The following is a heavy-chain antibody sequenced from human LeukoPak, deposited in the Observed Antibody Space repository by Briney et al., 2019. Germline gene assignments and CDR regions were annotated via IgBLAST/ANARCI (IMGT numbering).Heavy chain of an antibody. CDR3: ARGRSIAVAGDAFDI. V-gene: IGHV1-18*01. J-gene: IGHJ3*02. Sequence: ASVKVSCKASGYTFTSYRISWVRQAPGQGLEWMGWISAYNGNTNYAQKLQGRVTMTTDTSTSTAYMELRSLRSDDTAVYYCARGRSIAVAGDAFDIWGQGTMVTVSS. D-gene: IGHD6-19*01. CDR1: GYTFTSYR. CDR2: ISAYNGNT.